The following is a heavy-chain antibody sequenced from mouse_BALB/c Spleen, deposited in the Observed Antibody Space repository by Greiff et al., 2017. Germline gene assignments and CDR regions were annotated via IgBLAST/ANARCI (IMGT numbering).Heavy chain of an antibody. CDR2: IYPGNGDT. CDR1: GYTFTSYN. Sequence: QVQLQQPGAELVKPGASVKMSCKASGYTFTSYNMHWVKQTPGQGLEWIGAIYPGNGDTSYNQKFKGKATLTADKSSSTAYMQLSSLTSEDSAVYYCARFRSYAMDYWGQGTSVTVSS. D-gene: IGHD3-2*02. J-gene: IGHJ4*01. V-gene: IGHV1-12*01. CDR3: ARFRSYAMDY.